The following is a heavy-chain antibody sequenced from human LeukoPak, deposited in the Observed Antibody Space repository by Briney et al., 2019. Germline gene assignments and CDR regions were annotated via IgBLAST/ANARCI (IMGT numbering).Heavy chain of an antibody. V-gene: IGHV3-66*04. CDR1: GFTVSSNY. Sequence: PGGSLRLSCAASGFTVSSNYMSWVRQAPGKGLEWVSVIYSGGSTYYAESVKGRFTISRDNSKNTLFLQMNSLRAEDTAVYYCASQPSGSYYDAYDYWGQGTLVTVSS. J-gene: IGHJ4*02. D-gene: IGHD1-26*01. CDR2: IYSGGST. CDR3: ASQPSGSYYDAYDY.